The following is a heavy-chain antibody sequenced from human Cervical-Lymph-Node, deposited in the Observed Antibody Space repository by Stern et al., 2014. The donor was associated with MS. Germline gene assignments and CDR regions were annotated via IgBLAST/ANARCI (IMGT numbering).Heavy chain of an antibody. D-gene: IGHD3-16*01. V-gene: IGHV3-21*01. J-gene: IGHJ4*02. CDR3: ARRQTTFLD. CDR2: ISGSSSYI. CDR1: GFTFSTYT. Sequence: EVQLVESGGGLVKPGGSLRLSCTASGFTFSTYTMYWVRQAPGKGLEWVSSISGSSSYIYYADSVRGRFTISRDNAKTSLFLQMNSLRVDDTAVYYCARRQTTFLDWGQGALVTVSS.